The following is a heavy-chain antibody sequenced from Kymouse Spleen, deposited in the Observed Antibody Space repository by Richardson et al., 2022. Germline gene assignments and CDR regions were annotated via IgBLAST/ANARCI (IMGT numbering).Heavy chain of an antibody. CDR1: GGSFSGYY. Sequence: QVQLQQWGAGLLKPSETLSLTCAVYGGSFSGYYWSWIRQPPGKGLEWIGEINHSGSTNYNPSLKSRVTISVDTSKNQFSLKLSSVTAADTAVYYCARGPYSSRHFDYWGQGTLVTVSS. J-gene: IGHJ4*02. V-gene: IGHV4-34*01. CDR3: ARGPYSSRHFDY. CDR2: INHSGST. D-gene: IGHD6-13*01,IGHD6-25*01,IGHD6-6*01.